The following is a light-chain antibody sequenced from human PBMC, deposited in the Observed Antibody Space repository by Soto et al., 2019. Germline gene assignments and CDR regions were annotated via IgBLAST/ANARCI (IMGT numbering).Light chain of an antibody. CDR1: QNVSSN. Sequence: EIVMTQSPATLSVSPGERATLSCRASQNVSSNLAWYQQKPGQAPRLLIYGASTRDTGIPARFSGSGSGTEFTLTISSLQSADFAVYYCQQYNNWPRTCGQGTKVEIK. CDR3: QQYNNWPRT. J-gene: IGKJ1*01. CDR2: GAS. V-gene: IGKV3-15*01.